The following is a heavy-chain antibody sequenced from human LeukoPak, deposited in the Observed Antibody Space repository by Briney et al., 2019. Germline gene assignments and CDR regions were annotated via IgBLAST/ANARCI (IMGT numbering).Heavy chain of an antibody. CDR2: IIPIFGTA. D-gene: IGHD4-23*01. Sequence: SVKVSCXASGGTFSSYAISWVRRAPGQGLEWMGRIIPIFGTANYAQKFQGRVTITTDESTSTAYMELSSLRSEDTAVCYCARELGGNGFQHWGQGTLVTVSS. CDR1: GGTFSSYA. CDR3: ARELGGNGFQH. J-gene: IGHJ1*01. V-gene: IGHV1-69*05.